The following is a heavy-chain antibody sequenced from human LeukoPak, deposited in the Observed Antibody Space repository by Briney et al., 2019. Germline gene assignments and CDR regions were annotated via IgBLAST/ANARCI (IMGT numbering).Heavy chain of an antibody. Sequence: GGSLRLSCAASGFTFSSYNMNWVRQAPGKGLEWVSIISGSSSIMYYADSVKGRFTISRDNDKDSLYLQMNSLRGEDTAVYYCARAPEPQYGLDSSTWYEFLDFWGQGTLVTVSS. J-gene: IGHJ4*02. CDR2: ISGSSSIM. CDR1: GFTFSSYN. V-gene: IGHV3-48*01. D-gene: IGHD6-13*01. CDR3: ARAPEPQYGLDSSTWYEFLDF.